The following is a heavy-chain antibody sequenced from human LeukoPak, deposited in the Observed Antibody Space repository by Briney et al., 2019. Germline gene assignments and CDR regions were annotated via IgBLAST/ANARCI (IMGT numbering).Heavy chain of an antibody. CDR2: IWYDGSNK. J-gene: IGHJ4*02. V-gene: IGHV3-33*01. D-gene: IGHD3-10*01. CDR1: GFTFSSYG. Sequence: GGSLRLSCAASGFTFSSYGMHWVRQAPGKGLEGVAVIWYDGSNKYYADSVKGRLTISRDNSKDTLYLQVNSLRAEDTAVYYCARDRGLGNFDYWGQGTLVTVSS. CDR3: ARDRGLGNFDY.